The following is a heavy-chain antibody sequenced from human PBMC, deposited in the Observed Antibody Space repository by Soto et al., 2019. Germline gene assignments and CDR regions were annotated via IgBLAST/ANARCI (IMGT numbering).Heavy chain of an antibody. V-gene: IGHV3-48*03. CDR1: GFTFSNHE. CDR3: ARDGDGYNEDNDAFDM. D-gene: IGHD5-12*01. J-gene: IGHJ3*02. CDR2: ISTRGSPT. Sequence: EVRLVESGGGLVQPGGSLRLSCAASGFTFSNHEMNWVRQAPGKGLEWVSFISTRGSPTYYADSVKGRFTISRDNAKNSLYLQMNSLRAEDTAVYYCARDGDGYNEDNDAFDMWGQGTMVTVSS.